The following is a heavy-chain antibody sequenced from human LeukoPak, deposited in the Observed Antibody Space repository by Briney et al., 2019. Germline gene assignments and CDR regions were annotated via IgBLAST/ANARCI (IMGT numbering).Heavy chain of an antibody. J-gene: IGHJ3*02. CDR2: INPSAGST. CDR1: GYTFTSYY. CDR3: ARGHYDILTGRSDAFDI. V-gene: IGHV1-46*01. D-gene: IGHD3-9*01. Sequence: ASVKVSCKASGYTFTSYYMLWVRQAPGQGLEWMGIINPSAGSTSYAQKFQGRVTITTDESTSTAYMELSSLRSEDTAVYYCARGHYDILTGRSDAFDIWGQGTMVTVSS.